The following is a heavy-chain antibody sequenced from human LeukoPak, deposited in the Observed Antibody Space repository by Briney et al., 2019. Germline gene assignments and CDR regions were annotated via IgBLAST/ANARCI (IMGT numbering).Heavy chain of an antibody. Sequence: ASVKVSCKASEYTFTSYDINWVRQATGQGLEWMGWMNPNSGNTGYAQKFQDRVTITRDTSASTAYMELSSLRSEDMAVYYCARARYETRIWPKSRYDYYHYMDVWGKGTTVTVSS. D-gene: IGHD3-3*01. CDR1: EYTFTSYD. CDR2: MNPNSGNT. J-gene: IGHJ6*03. CDR3: ARARYETRIWPKSRYDYYHYMDV. V-gene: IGHV1-8*03.